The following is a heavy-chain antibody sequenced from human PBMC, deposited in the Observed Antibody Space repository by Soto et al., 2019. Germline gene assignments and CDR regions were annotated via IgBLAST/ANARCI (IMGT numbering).Heavy chain of an antibody. Sequence: GRTLVNPTQALTLTFTVSGVSLSTSGMGVGWVRQPPGKALEWLGRIDWDDDKYYSTSLKTRLTISKDTSKNQVVLTMTNMDPVDTATYYCAREKAVPAAAYYYYYYMDVWGKGTTVTVSS. CDR1: GVSLSTSGMG. CDR3: AREKAVPAAAYYYYYYMDV. J-gene: IGHJ6*03. CDR2: IDWDDDK. D-gene: IGHD2-2*01. V-gene: IGHV2-70*11.